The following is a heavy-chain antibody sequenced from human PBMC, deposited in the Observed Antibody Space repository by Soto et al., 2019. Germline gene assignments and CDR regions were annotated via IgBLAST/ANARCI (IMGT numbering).Heavy chain of an antibody. CDR1: GYTFTSYG. CDR3: ARDGRRIAAAGRGRFDP. CDR2: ISAYNGNT. V-gene: IGHV1-18*01. J-gene: IGHJ5*02. D-gene: IGHD6-13*01. Sequence: ASVKVSCKASGYTFTSYGIGWVRQAPGQGLEWMGWISAYNGNTNYAQKLQGRVTMTTDTSTSTAYMELRSLRSDDTAVYYCARDGRRIAAAGRGRFDPWGQGTLVTVSS.